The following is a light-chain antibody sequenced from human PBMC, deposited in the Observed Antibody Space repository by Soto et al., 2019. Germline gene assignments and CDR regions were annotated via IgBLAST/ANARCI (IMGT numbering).Light chain of an antibody. CDR3: QQFGNSQWT. CDR1: QSVSSSY. V-gene: IGKV3-20*01. J-gene: IGKJ2*02. CDR2: GAS. Sequence: EIVLTQSPGTLSLSPGERATLSCRASQSVSSSYLAWYQQKPGQAPRLLIYGASSRATGIPDRFSGSGSGTDFTLTINRLEPEDFAVYYCQQFGNSQWTFGQGTKLEI.